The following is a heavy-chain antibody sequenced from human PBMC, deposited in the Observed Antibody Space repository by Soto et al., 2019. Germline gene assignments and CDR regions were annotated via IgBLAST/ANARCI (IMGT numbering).Heavy chain of an antibody. CDR2: IGGGNDISR. J-gene: IGHJ5*02. CDR3: TKVPARTPRAFFDH. V-gene: IGHV3-23*01. CDR1: GFNFSPYA. Sequence: GGSLRLSCAASGFNFSPYAMSWVRQAPGRGLEWVSGIGGGNDISRHYKDSVEGRFTISRDNSKNLLYLDMNNLRVEDTGVYYCTKVPARTPRAFFDHWGQGIMVTVSS.